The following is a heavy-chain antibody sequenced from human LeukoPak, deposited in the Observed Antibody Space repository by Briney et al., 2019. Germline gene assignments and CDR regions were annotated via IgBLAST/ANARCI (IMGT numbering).Heavy chain of an antibody. J-gene: IGHJ4*02. D-gene: IGHD1-26*01. CDR3: AIDSWELRGY. CDR1: GGSFSGYY. Sequence: SETLSLTCAVYGGSFSGYYWSWIRQPPGKGLEWIGEINHSGSTNYNPSLKSRVTISVDTSKNQFSLKLSSVTAADTAVYYCAIDSWELRGYWGQGTLVTVSS. CDR2: INHSGST. V-gene: IGHV4-34*01.